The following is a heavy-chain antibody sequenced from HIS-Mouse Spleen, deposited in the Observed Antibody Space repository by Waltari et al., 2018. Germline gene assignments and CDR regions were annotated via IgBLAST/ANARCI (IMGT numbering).Heavy chain of an antibody. Sequence: EVQLVESGGGLVQPGRSLRLSCAASGFTFDDFAMHWVRQGPGEALGWVSGISLNRGRIGYADSGKGRFTISRDNAKNSLYLQMNSLRAEDTALYYCAKDLRPAYSSSPYFDYWGQGTLVTVSS. CDR2: ISLNRGRI. CDR1: GFTFDDFA. V-gene: IGHV3-9*01. J-gene: IGHJ4*02. D-gene: IGHD6-6*01. CDR3: AKDLRPAYSSSPYFDY.